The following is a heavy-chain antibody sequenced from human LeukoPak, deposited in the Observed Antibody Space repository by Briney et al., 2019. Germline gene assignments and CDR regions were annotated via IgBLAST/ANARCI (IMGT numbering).Heavy chain of an antibody. CDR1: GFTFSSYS. V-gene: IGHV3-21*01. CDR3: ARVPAGVIGMKDAFDI. J-gene: IGHJ3*02. Sequence: PGGSLRLSCAASGFTFSSYSMNWVRQAPGKGLEWVSSISTSSSYIYYADSVKGRFTISRDNAKKSVNLQMNSLRAEDTAVYYCARVPAGVIGMKDAFDIWGQGTMVTVSS. D-gene: IGHD3-16*02. CDR2: ISTSSSYI.